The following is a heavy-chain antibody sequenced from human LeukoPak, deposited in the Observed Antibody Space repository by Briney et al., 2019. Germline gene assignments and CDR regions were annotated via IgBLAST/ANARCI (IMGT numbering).Heavy chain of an antibody. J-gene: IGHJ4*02. CDR3: ARGDRFGEFIDY. Sequence: GGSLRLSCAASGFTVSSNYMSWVRQAPGKGLEWVSVIYSGGSTYYADSVKDRFTISRDNSKNTLYLQMNSLRAEDTAVYYCARGDRFGEFIDYWGQGTLVTVSS. CDR2: IYSGGST. V-gene: IGHV3-53*01. CDR1: GFTVSSNY. D-gene: IGHD3-10*01.